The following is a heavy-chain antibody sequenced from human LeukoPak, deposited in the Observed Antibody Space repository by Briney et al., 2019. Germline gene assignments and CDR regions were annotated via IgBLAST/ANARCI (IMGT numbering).Heavy chain of an antibody. Sequence: GGSLRLSCAASGFSFRRYWMSWVRQAPGKGLEWVASINQDESAKFYVDSVRGRFTISRDYSKNTLYLQMNSLRAEDTAVYYCARESESYDSSGSTFGYWGQGTLVTVSS. CDR2: INQDESAK. J-gene: IGHJ4*02. V-gene: IGHV3-7*01. D-gene: IGHD3-22*01. CDR3: ARESESYDSSGSTFGY. CDR1: GFSFRRYW.